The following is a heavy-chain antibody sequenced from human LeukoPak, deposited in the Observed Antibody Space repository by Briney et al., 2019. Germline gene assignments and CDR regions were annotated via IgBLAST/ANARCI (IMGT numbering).Heavy chain of an antibody. J-gene: IGHJ3*02. D-gene: IGHD3-22*01. Sequence: PGGSLRLSCAASGFTFSSYWMHWVRQAPGKGLVWVSRINSDGSSTSYADSVKGRFTISRDNATNTLYLQMNSLRAEDTAVYYCASRGVRRDYYDSSGYIGDAFDIWGQGTMVTVSS. CDR1: GFTFSSYW. CDR2: INSDGSST. CDR3: ASRGVRRDYYDSSGYIGDAFDI. V-gene: IGHV3-74*01.